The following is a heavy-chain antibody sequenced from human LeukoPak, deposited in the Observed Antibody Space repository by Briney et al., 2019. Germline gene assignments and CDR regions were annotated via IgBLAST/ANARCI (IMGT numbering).Heavy chain of an antibody. D-gene: IGHD6-6*01. Sequence: GESLKISCKGSGYIFATYWIGWVRQMPAKGLEWMGFIYPGDSDSRYSPSFQGQVTISADKSISTAYLQWSSLKASDTVMYYCATSSSDALHIWGQGTMVTVSS. CDR3: ATSSSDALHI. CDR1: GYIFATYW. V-gene: IGHV5-51*01. CDR2: IYPGDSDS. J-gene: IGHJ3*02.